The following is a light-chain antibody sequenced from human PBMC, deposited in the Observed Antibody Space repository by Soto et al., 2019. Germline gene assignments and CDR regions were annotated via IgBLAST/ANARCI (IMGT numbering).Light chain of an antibody. J-gene: IGLJ2*01. Sequence: HSALTQPASVSGSPGQSITISCTGTSSYVGSYNLVSWYQQHPGKAPKLMIYEGSKRPSGVSNRFSGSKSGNTASLTVSGLQAEDEADYYCCSYAGSRTLVFGGGTKLTVL. V-gene: IGLV2-23*01. CDR3: CSYAGSRTLV. CDR2: EGS. CDR1: SSYVGSYNL.